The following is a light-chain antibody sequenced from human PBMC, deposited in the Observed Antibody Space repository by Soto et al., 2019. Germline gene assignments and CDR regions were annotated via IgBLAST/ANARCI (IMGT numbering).Light chain of an antibody. V-gene: IGLV2-14*01. Sequence: QSALTQPASVSGSPGQSITISCTGTSSDVGAYNYVSWFQQHPDKAPKLMIYEVSNRPSGVSNRFSGFKSGNAASLTISGLQAEDEAYYFCFSFTTSNTHVFGTGTKLTVL. J-gene: IGLJ1*01. CDR3: FSFTTSNTHV. CDR2: EVS. CDR1: SSDVGAYNY.